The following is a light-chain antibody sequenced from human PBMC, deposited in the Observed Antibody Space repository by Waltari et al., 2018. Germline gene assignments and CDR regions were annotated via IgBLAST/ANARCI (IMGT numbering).Light chain of an antibody. Sequence: DIQMTQSPSSVSASVGDRDTITCRASQGLDSWLAWYQQKQGKAPKLLIYAVSSLECGVPSRFRGSASGTDFTLTISSLQPEDFATYYCHQAITFPPTFGPGPQVDI. CDR1: QGLDSW. V-gene: IGKV1D-12*01. CDR3: HQAITFPPT. CDR2: AVS. J-gene: IGKJ3*01.